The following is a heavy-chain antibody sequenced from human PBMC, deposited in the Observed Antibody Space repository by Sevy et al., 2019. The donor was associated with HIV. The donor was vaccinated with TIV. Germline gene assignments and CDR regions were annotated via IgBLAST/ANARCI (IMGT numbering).Heavy chain of an antibody. CDR2: INQDGSVI. CDR1: GFTFSDSW. V-gene: IGHV3-7*03. D-gene: IGHD2-8*01. J-gene: IGHJ4*02. CDR3: ARAVGKDGAY. Sequence: GGSLRLSCTASGFTFSDSWMHWVRQAPGKGLEWLANINQDGSVIYYADSAKGRFTISRDNSRNSVFLQMSSLRAGDTATYYCARAVGKDGAYWGQGTLVTVSS.